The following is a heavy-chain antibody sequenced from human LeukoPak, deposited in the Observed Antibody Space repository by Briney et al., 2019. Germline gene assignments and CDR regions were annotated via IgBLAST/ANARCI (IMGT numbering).Heavy chain of an antibody. CDR3: ARTGPAAAGKSFDY. CDR2: IYYSGST. CDR1: GGSISSRSYY. V-gene: IGHV4-39*01. D-gene: IGHD6-13*01. Sequence: SETLSLTCTVSGGSISSRSYYWGWIRQPPGKGLEWIGSIYYSGSTYYNPSLKSRVTISVDTSKNQFSLKLSSVTAADTAVYYCARTGPAAAGKSFDYWGQETLVTVSS. J-gene: IGHJ4*02.